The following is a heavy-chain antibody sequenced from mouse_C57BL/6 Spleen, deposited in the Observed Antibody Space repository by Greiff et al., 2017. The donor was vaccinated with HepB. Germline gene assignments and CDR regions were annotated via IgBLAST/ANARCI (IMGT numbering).Heavy chain of an antibody. CDR2: IHPNSGST. CDR1: GYTFTSYW. CDR3: ARGGAYYYSNYEVDY. V-gene: IGHV1-64*01. D-gene: IGHD2-5*01. J-gene: IGHJ2*01. Sequence: QVQLQQPGAELVKPGASVKLSCKASGYTFTSYWMHWVKQRPGQGLEWIGMIHPNSGSTNYNEKFKSKATLTVDKSSSTAYMQLSSLTSEDSAVYYCARGGAYYYSNYEVDYWGQGTTLTVSS.